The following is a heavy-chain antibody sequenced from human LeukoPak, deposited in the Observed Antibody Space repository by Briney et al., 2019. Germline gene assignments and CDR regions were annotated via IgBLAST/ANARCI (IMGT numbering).Heavy chain of an antibody. CDR3: AKSGGYGLIDY. CDR2: IYYSEST. CDR1: GVSISSSSYY. J-gene: IGHJ4*01. V-gene: IGHV4-39*01. Sequence: KASETLSLTCTVSGVSISSSSYYWGWIRQPPGKGLEWIVSIYYSESTYYNSSLKSLVTISVDTSKNQVSLKLNSVTAADSAMYYCAKSGGYGLIDYWGQGTLVTVSS. D-gene: IGHD1-26*01.